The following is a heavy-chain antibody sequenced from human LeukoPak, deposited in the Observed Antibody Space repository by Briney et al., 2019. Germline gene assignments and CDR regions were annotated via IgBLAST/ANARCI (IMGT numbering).Heavy chain of an antibody. CDR2: IYPGDSDT. CDR3: ARRASSWYESAFDI. V-gene: IGHV5-51*01. J-gene: IGHJ3*02. Sequence: GESLKISCKGSGYRFTSDWIAWVRQLPGKGLEWMGIIYPGDSDTRYSPSFQGQATISADKFISTAYLQWSSLKASDTAMYYCARRASSWYESAFDIWGQGTMVTVSS. CDR1: GYRFTSDW. D-gene: IGHD6-13*01.